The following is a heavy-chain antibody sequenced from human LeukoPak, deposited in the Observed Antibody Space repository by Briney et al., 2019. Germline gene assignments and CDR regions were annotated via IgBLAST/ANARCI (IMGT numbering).Heavy chain of an antibody. D-gene: IGHD6-13*01. CDR3: ARGTSAGGPISPFDF. CDR1: GFTFSSYA. V-gene: IGHV3-30-3*01. Sequence: PGGSLRLSCAASGFTFSSYAMHWVRQAPGKGLEWVAVISYDGSNKYYADSVKGRFTISRDNSKNTLYLQMNSLRAEDTGIYYCARGTSAGGPISPFDFWGQGTVVTVSS. J-gene: IGHJ4*02. CDR2: ISYDGSNK.